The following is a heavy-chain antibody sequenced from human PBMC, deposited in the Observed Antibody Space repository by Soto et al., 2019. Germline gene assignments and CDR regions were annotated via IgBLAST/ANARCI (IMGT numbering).Heavy chain of an antibody. J-gene: IGHJ4*02. D-gene: IGHD2-15*01. V-gene: IGHV1-69*13. CDR2: IIPIFGTA. CDR3: AARRYCSGGSCPDYFDY. CDR1: GGTFSSYA. Sequence: ASVKVSCKASGGTFSSYAISWVRQAPGQGLEWMGGIIPIFGTANYPQKFRGRVTIIADESTSTAYMELSSLRSDDTAVYYCAARRYCSGGSCPDYFDYWGQGTLVTVSS.